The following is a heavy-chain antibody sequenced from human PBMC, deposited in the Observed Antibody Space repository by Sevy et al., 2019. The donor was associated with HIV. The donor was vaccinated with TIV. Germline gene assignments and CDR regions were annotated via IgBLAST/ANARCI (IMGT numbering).Heavy chain of an antibody. D-gene: IGHD1-7*01. Sequence: GGSLRLSCAASGFNFSGAAMFWVRQASGKGLEWLGRIRSKANNYETVYGASVKGRVIITRHDSKNTTYLQMKSLKTEETAIYWCTAGELGRFDYWGRGSLVTVSS. CDR3: TAGELGRFDY. CDR2: IRSKANNYET. J-gene: IGHJ4*02. CDR1: GFNFSGAA. V-gene: IGHV3-73*01.